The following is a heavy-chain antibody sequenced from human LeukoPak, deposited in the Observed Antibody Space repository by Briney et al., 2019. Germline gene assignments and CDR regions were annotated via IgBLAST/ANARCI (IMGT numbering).Heavy chain of an antibody. V-gene: IGHV1-46*01. CDR1: GYTFTSYY. CDR2: INPSGGST. CDR3: ARDQAHEHYYDSSGFDY. D-gene: IGHD3-22*01. J-gene: IGHJ4*02. Sequence: ASVKVSCKASGYTFTSYYMHWVRQAPGQGLEWMGIINPSGGSTSYAQKFQGRVTMTRDMSTSTVYMELSSLRSEDTAVYYCARDQAHEHYYDSSGFDYWGQGTLVTVSS.